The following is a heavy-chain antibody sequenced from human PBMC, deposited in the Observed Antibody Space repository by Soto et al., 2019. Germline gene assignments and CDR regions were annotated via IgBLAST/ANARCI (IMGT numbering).Heavy chain of an antibody. CDR2: SNEGSGNT. CDR3: ARDDRTISGAVTLDY. D-gene: IGHD3-3*02. Sequence: QVQLVQSGPAVKRPGASVRISCRTAGYSFKNYAIHWVRQAPGKKLEWMGWSNEGSGNTRYSHKFQGRMSIARDTSASTSYLELRSHTSEDTAVYFCARDDRTISGAVTLDYWGPGTLVTVSS. CDR1: GYSFKNYA. V-gene: IGHV1-3*01. J-gene: IGHJ4*02.